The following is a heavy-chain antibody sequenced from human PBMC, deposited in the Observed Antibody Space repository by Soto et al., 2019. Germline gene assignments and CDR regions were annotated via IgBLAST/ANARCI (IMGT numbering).Heavy chain of an antibody. CDR3: ARSWGVYCSSTSCYSPWFDP. D-gene: IGHD2-2*02. CDR2: IGSSGSTI. J-gene: IGHJ5*02. CDR1: GFTFSSYE. Sequence: GGSLRLSCAASGFTFSSYEMNWVRQAPGKGLEWVSSIGSSGSTIYYADSVKGRFSISRDNAKNSLYLQMNSLRAEDTAVYYCARSWGVYCSSTSCYSPWFDPWGQGTLVTVSS. V-gene: IGHV3-48*03.